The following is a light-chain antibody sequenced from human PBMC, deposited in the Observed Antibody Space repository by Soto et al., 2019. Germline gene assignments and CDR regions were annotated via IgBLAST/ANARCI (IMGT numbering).Light chain of an antibody. CDR2: DVN. CDR3: SSYTSNSTLPYV. V-gene: IGLV2-14*01. Sequence: QSVLAQPASVSGSPGQSITISCTGTSSDVVGYNYVSWYQQHPGKAPKLMIYDVNNRPSGVSNRFSGSKSGNTASLTISGLQAEDDSDYYCSSYTSNSTLPYVFGTVTKVTVL. J-gene: IGLJ1*01. CDR1: SSDVVGYNY.